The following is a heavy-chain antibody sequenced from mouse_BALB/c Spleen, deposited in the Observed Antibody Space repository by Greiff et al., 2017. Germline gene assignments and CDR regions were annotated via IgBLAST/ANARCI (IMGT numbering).Heavy chain of an antibody. CDR1: GYTFTSYW. V-gene: IGHV1S81*02. Sequence: QVQLQQPGAELVKPGASVKLSCKASGYTFTSYWMHWVKQRPGQGLEWIGEINPSNGRTNYNEKFKSKATLTVDKSSSTAYMQLSSLTSEDSAVYYCARGDYYYSSSDDYFDYWGQGTTLTVAS. D-gene: IGHD1-1*01. CDR2: INPSNGRT. CDR3: ARGDYYYSSSDDYFDY. J-gene: IGHJ2*01.